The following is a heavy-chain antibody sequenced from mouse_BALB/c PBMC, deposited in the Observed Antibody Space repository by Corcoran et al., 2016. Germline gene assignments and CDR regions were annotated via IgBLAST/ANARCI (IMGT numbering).Heavy chain of an antibody. J-gene: IGHJ3*01. CDR2: INPKNGGT. V-gene: IGHV1-18*01. Sequence: EVLLQQSGPELVKPGASVKIPCKASGYTFTDYNMDWVKQSHGKSLEWIGDINPKNGGTIYNQKFKGKATLTVDKSSSTAYMELRRLTSEDTAVYDCARGDSSGRFAYWGQGTLVTVSA. CDR1: GYTFTDYN. CDR3: ARGDSSGRFAY. D-gene: IGHD3-2*01.